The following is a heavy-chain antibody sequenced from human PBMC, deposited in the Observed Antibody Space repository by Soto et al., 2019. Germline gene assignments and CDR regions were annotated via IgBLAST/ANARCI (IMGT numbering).Heavy chain of an antibody. CDR3: ARVGYSSSWYVTFAFDY. CDR2: ISSSGSTI. J-gene: IGHJ4*02. V-gene: IGHV3-11*01. Sequence: QVQLEESGGGLVKPGGSLRLSCAASGFTFSDYFMTWIRQAPGKGLEWIAYISSSGSTIYYADSVKGRFTLSRDNAKNSLYLQMNSLRAEDTAVYYCARVGYSSSWYVTFAFDYWGQGTLVSFSS. D-gene: IGHD6-13*01. CDR1: GFTFSDYF.